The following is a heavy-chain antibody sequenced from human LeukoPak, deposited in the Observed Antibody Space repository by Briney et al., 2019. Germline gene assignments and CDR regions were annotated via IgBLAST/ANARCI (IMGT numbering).Heavy chain of an antibody. CDR1: GGSIGSYY. Sequence: SETLSLTCTVSGGSIGSYYWSWIRQPPEKGLEWIGYIYYSGSTNYNPSLKSRVTISVDTSKNQFSLKLSSVTAADTAVYYCAREVDSSGYDAFDIWGQGTMVTVSS. D-gene: IGHD3-22*01. V-gene: IGHV4-59*01. J-gene: IGHJ3*02. CDR2: IYYSGST. CDR3: AREVDSSGYDAFDI.